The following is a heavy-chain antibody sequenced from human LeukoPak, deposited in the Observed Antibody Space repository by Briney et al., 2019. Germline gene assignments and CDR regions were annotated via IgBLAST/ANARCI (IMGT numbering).Heavy chain of an antibody. V-gene: IGHV3-21*01. CDR3: ARSTKSSIAARRGDY. Sequence: GGSLRLSCAASGFTFSSYSMNWVRQAPGKGLEWVSSISSSSSYIYYADSVKGRFTISRDNAKNSLYLQMNSLRAEDTAVYYCARSTKSSIAARRGDYWGRGTLVTVSS. CDR2: ISSSSSYI. CDR1: GFTFSSYS. J-gene: IGHJ4*02. D-gene: IGHD6-6*01.